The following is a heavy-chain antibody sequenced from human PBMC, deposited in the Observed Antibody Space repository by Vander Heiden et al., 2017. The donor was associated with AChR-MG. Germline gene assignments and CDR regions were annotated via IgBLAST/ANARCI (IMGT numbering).Heavy chain of an antibody. V-gene: IGHV3-21*01. CDR3: ARLRYSSGWLDY. Sequence: EVQLVESGGGMVQPGGSLRLSSAASGFTFSSYSMNWVRQAPGKGLEWVSSISSSSSYIYYADSVKGRFTISRDNAKNSLYLQMNSLRAEDTAVYYCARLRYSSGWLDYWGQGTLVTVSS. CDR1: GFTFSSYS. CDR2: ISSSSSYI. D-gene: IGHD6-19*01. J-gene: IGHJ4*02.